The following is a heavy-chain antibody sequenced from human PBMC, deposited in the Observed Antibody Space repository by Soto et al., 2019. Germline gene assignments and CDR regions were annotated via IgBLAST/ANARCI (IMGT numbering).Heavy chain of an antibody. CDR3: ARGQNDILTGGLLSYYMDV. V-gene: IGHV3-33*01. D-gene: IGHD3-9*01. CDR1: GFTFGSYG. Sequence: GGSLRLSCAASGFTFGSYGMHWVRQAPGKGLEWVTIIWYDGSNKYYADSVKGRFTISRDNSRNTLYLQMNSLRAEDTAVYYCARGQNDILTGGLLSYYMDVWGKGSTVTVSS. CDR2: IWYDGSNK. J-gene: IGHJ6*03.